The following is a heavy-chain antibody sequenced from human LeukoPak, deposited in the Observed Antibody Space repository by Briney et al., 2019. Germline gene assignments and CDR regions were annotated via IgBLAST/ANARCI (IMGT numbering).Heavy chain of an antibody. CDR1: GGSISSYY. Sequence: SETLSLTCTVSGGSISSYYWSWIRQPPGKGLEWIGYIYYSGSTNYNPSLKSRVTISVDTSKNQFSLKLSSVTAADTAVYYCARRGHFGWYYYGSGSYGGNWLDPWGQGTLVTVSS. CDR2: IYYSGST. V-gene: IGHV4-59*12. J-gene: IGHJ5*02. D-gene: IGHD3-10*01. CDR3: ARRGHFGWYYYGSGSYGGNWLDP.